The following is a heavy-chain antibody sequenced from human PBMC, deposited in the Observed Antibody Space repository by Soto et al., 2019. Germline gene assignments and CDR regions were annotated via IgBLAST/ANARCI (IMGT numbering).Heavy chain of an antibody. V-gene: IGHV3-21*01. CDR3: ARDRRELLFTGWFDP. CDR1: GFTFSSYS. J-gene: IGHJ5*02. Sequence: GGSLRLSCAASGFTFSSYSMNWVRQAPGKGLEWVSSISSSSSYIYYADSVKGRFTISRDNAKNSLYLQMNSLRAEDTAVYYCARDRRELLFTGWFDPWGQGTLVTVSS. CDR2: ISSSSSYI. D-gene: IGHD1-26*01.